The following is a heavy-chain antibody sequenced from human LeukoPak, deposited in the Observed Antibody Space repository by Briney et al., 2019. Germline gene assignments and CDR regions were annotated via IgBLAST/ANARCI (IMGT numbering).Heavy chain of an antibody. V-gene: IGHV4-59*01. J-gene: IGHJ4*02. CDR2: FYYSGST. CDR3: ARGQGGNYYLNCFDY. D-gene: IGHD1-26*01. CDR1: GGSFSTYY. Sequence: PSETLSLTCTVTGGSFSTYYWSWIRQPPGKGLEWIGHFYYSGSTNYNPSLKNRVTISVDTSRNQFSLKLTSVTAADTAVYYCARGQGGNYYLNCFDYWGQGALVTVSS.